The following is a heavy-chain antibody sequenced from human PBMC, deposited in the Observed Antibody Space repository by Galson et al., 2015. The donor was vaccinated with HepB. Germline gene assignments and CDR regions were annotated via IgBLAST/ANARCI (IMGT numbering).Heavy chain of an antibody. CDR2: IDWDDVK. CDR1: GFSLSTSGMC. Sequence: ALVKPTQTLTLTCTFSGFSLSTSGMCVSWIRQPPGKALEWLALIDWDDVKYYSTSLKTRLTISKDTSKNQVVLTMTNMHPVDTATYYCARMPPLDSVVVPAAKDHYVYGMDVWGQGTTVTVSS. J-gene: IGHJ6*02. V-gene: IGHV2-70*01. D-gene: IGHD2-2*01. CDR3: ARMPPLDSVVVPAAKDHYVYGMDV.